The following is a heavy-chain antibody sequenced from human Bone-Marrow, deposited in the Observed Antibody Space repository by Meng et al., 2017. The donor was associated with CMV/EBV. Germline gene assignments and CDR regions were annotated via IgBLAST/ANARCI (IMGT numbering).Heavy chain of an antibody. CDR1: GFSLSTSGVG. CDR2: IYWNDDK. Sequence: SGPTLVKPTQTLTLNCTFSGFSLSTSGVGVGWIRQPPGKALEWLALIYWNDDKRYSPSLKSKLTITKDTSKNQVVLTMTNMDPVDTATYYCAHHGWVVAFDYWGQGTLVTVSS. V-gene: IGHV2-5*01. J-gene: IGHJ4*02. CDR3: AHHGWVVAFDY. D-gene: IGHD2-15*01.